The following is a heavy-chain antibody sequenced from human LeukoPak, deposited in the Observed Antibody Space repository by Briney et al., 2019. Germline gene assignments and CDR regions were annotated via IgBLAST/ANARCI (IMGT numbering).Heavy chain of an antibody. CDR2: IYYSGST. Sequence: SETLSLTCTVSGGSISSSSYYWGWMRQPPGKGLEWIGSIYYSGSTYYNPSLKSRVTISVDTSKNQFSLKLSSVTAADTAVYYCARCDSSGWYTTNWFDPWGQGTLVTVSS. D-gene: IGHD6-19*01. CDR1: GGSISSSSYY. J-gene: IGHJ5*02. V-gene: IGHV4-39*07. CDR3: ARCDSSGWYTTNWFDP.